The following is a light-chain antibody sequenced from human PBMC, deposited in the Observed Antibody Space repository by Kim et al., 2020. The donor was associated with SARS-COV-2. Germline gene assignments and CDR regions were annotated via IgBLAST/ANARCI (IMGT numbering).Light chain of an antibody. CDR2: DAS. V-gene: IGKV3-20*01. CDR3: QQYGASPQT. Sequence: SPGESAPLSCRASQSVGGSYSAWYQEKPGQAPRLLIYDASGRAIGVPDRFSGSGSGTDFTLTISRLEPVDFAVYYCQQYGASPQTFGQGTKVDIK. CDR1: QSVGGSY. J-gene: IGKJ1*01.